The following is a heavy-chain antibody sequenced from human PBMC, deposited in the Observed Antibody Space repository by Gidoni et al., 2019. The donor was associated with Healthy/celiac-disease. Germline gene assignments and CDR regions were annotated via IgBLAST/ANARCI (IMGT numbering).Heavy chain of an antibody. CDR2: ISGSGGST. Sequence: EVQLLESGGGLVQPGGSLRLSCAASGFTFSSYAMRGVRQAPGQGLEWVSAISGSGGSTYYADSVKGRFTISRDNSKNTLYLQMNSLRAEDTAVYYCAKTTGTVTTGGFDYWGQGTLVTVSS. D-gene: IGHD4-17*01. J-gene: IGHJ4*02. CDR1: GFTFSSYA. CDR3: AKTTGTVTTGGFDY. V-gene: IGHV3-23*01.